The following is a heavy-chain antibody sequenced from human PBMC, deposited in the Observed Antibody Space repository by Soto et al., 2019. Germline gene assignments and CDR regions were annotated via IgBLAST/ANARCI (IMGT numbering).Heavy chain of an antibody. CDR1: GYTFTSYG. D-gene: IGHD2-2*01. J-gene: IGHJ5*02. CDR3: ARDGYCSSTSCSFRRVWFDP. V-gene: IGHV1-18*01. Sequence: QVQLVQSGAEVKKPGASVKVSCKASGYTFTSYGISWVRQAPGQGLEWMGWISAYNGNTNYAQKLQGRVTMTTDTSSSTAYMELRSLRSDDTAVYYCARDGYCSSTSCSFRRVWFDPWGQGTLVTVFS. CDR2: ISAYNGNT.